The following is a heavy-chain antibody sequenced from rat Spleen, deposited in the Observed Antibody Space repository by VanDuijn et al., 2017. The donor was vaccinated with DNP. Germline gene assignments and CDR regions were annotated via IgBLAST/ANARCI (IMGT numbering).Heavy chain of an antibody. CDR1: GFTLNNFD. CDR3: TTWGWLLGLDA. V-gene: IGHV5-7*01. J-gene: IGHJ4*01. D-gene: IGHD1-12*03. CDR2: IIYDGSST. Sequence: EVHLVESGGGLVQPGRSLKLSCVPSGFTLNNFDMAWVRQPPKKGLEWVATIIYDGSSTYYGDSVKGRFTISRDNAKSTLYLQMDSLRSEDTATYYCTTWGWLLGLDAWGQGTSVTVAS.